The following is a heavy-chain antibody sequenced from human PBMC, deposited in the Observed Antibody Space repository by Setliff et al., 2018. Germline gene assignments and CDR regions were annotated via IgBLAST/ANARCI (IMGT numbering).Heavy chain of an antibody. CDR2: INVSGGSA. V-gene: IGHV1-46*01. CDR3: ARGPISGSGTYYGAD. D-gene: IGHD3-10*01. Sequence: ASVKVSCKASGYTFTRYYMYWVRQAPGQGLEWMGIINVSGGSASYAEKFQGRVTMTRDTSTSTIYMELNSLTSDDTAVYFCARGPISGSGTYYGADWGKGILVTVSS. CDR1: GYTFTRYY. J-gene: IGHJ4*02.